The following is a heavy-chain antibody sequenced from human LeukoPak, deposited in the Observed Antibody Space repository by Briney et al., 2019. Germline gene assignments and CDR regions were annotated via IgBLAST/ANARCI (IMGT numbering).Heavy chain of an antibody. CDR3: AYTSGSYYGQFDY. V-gene: IGHV1-18*01. Sequence: ASVKVSCKVSGYTLTELSMHWVRRAPGKGLEWMGWISAYNGNTNYAQKLQGRVTMTTDTSTSTAYMELRSLRSDDTAVYYCAYTSGSYYGQFDYWGQGTLVTVSS. D-gene: IGHD1-26*01. CDR2: ISAYNGNT. J-gene: IGHJ4*02. CDR1: GYTLTELS.